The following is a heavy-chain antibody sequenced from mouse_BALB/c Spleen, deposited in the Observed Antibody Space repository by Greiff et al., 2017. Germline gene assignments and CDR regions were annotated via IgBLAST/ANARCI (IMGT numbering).Heavy chain of an antibody. CDR1: GYTFTSYW. CDR2: IYPGNVNT. Sequence: QVQLQQSGAELAKPGASVKMSCKASGYTFTSYWMHWVKQRPGQGLEWIGWIYPGNVNTKYNEKFKGKATLTADKSSSTAYMQLSSLTSEDSAVYFCARVYDGYYVPYAMDYWGQGTSVTVSS. D-gene: IGHD2-3*01. CDR3: ARVYDGYYVPYAMDY. V-gene: IGHV1S56*01. J-gene: IGHJ4*01.